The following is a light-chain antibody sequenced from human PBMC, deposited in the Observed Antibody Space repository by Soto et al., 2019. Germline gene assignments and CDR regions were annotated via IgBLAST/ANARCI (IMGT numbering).Light chain of an antibody. CDR2: GAS. CDR1: ESVSNN. CDR3: QQYNKWPLT. J-gene: IGKJ4*01. V-gene: IGKV3-15*01. Sequence: EIVLTQSPATLSVSQGERATLSCRASESVSNNLAWYQHKPGQAPRLLIFGASARATGIPARFSGSGSGTEFTLTISSLQSEDFAVYYCQQYNKWPLTFGGGTKVEIK.